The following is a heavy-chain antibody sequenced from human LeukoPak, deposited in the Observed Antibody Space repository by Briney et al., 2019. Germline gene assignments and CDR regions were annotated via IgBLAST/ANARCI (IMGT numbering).Heavy chain of an antibody. CDR3: ARDQRVIVVVPAAMAHYGMDV. V-gene: IGHV4-34*01. CDR1: GGSFSGYY. J-gene: IGHJ6*02. Sequence: SETLSLTCAVYGGSFSGYYWSWIRQPPGKGLEWIGEINHSGSTNYNPSLKSRVTISVDTSKNQFSLKLSSVTAADTAVYYCARDQRVIVVVPAAMAHYGMDVWGQGTTVTVSS. D-gene: IGHD2-2*01. CDR2: INHSGST.